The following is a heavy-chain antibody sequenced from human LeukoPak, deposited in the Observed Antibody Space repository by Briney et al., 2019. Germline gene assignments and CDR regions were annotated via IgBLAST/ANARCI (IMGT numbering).Heavy chain of an antibody. CDR1: GGSLSTSY. Sequence: SETLSLTCTVSGGSLSTSYWSWIRQPPGKGLQWIGYIYYNGNTNYNPSLKRRVTMSVDTSRNQFSLKLTSVTAADTAVYYCASLDYWGQGTLVTVSS. J-gene: IGHJ4*02. CDR2: IYYNGNT. V-gene: IGHV4-59*01. CDR3: ASLDY.